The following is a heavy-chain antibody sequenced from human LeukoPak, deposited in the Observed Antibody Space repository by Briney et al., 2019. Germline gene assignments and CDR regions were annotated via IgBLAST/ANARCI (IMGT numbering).Heavy chain of an antibody. J-gene: IGHJ4*02. D-gene: IGHD3-3*01. Sequence: GGSLRLSCAASGFTFSSYWMHWVRQAPGKGLVWVSRINSDGSSTSYADSVKGRFTISRDTAKNTLYLQMNSLRAEDTAVYYCAREGHDFWSGYPDYWGQGTLVTVSS. V-gene: IGHV3-74*01. CDR1: GFTFSSYW. CDR2: INSDGSST. CDR3: AREGHDFWSGYPDY.